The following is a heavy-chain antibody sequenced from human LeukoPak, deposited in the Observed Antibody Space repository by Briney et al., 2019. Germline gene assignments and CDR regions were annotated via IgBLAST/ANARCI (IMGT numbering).Heavy chain of an antibody. J-gene: IGHJ4*02. Sequence: PSETLSLTCAVYGGSFSGYYWSWIRQPPGKGLEWIGEINHSGSTNYNPSLKSRVTISVDTSKNQFSLKLSSVTAADTAVYYCARGPLMLHCSSTSCYAGGLDYWGQGTLVTVSS. D-gene: IGHD2-2*01. CDR3: ARGPLMLHCSSTSCYAGGLDY. V-gene: IGHV4-34*01. CDR1: GGSFSGYY. CDR2: INHSGST.